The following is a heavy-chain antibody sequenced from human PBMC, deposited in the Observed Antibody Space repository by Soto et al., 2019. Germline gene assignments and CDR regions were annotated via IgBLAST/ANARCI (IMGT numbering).Heavy chain of an antibody. CDR1: GGSTSSYY. V-gene: IGHV4-59*01. J-gene: IGHJ6*02. D-gene: IGHD1-26*01. CDR2: IYYSGST. CDR3: ASMANSGGGYYGMDV. Sequence: PSETLSLTCTVSGGSTSSYYWSWIRQPPGKGLEWIGYIYYSGSTNYNPSLKSRVTISVDTSKNQFSLRLSSVTAADTAVYYCASMANSGGGYYGMDVWGQGTTVTVSS.